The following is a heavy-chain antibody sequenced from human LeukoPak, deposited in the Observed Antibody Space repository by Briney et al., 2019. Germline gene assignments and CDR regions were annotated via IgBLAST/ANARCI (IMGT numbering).Heavy chain of an antibody. CDR1: GGTFNSHV. CDR3: ARGDYYGSESYWHAKWFDP. CDR2: IIPVFGTA. V-gene: IGHV1-69*05. J-gene: IGHJ5*02. D-gene: IGHD3-10*01. Sequence: SVKVSCKASGGTFNSHVISWVRQAPGQGLEWMGGIIPVFGTANYAQKFQGRVTITTDESTTTAYMEMSSLRSEDTAVYYCARGDYYGSESYWHAKWFDPWGQGTLVTVSS.